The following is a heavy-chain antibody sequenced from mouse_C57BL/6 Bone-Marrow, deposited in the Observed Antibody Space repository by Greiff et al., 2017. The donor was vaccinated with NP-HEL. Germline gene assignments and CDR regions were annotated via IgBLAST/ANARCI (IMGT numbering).Heavy chain of an antibody. V-gene: IGHV14-4*01. CDR1: GFNIKDDY. CDR3: TTLTTVASIPGY. D-gene: IGHD1-1*01. Sequence: EVQLQQSGAELLRPWASVKLSCTASGFNIKDDYMHWVKQRPEQGLEWIGWIDPENCDTEYASKFQGKATLTAAPSSNTAYLQLSSLTSEDTAVYYWTTLTTVASIPGYWGQGTTLTVSS. CDR2: IDPENCDT. J-gene: IGHJ2*01.